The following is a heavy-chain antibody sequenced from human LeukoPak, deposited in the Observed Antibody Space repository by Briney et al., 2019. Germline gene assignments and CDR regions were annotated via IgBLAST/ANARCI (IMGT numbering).Heavy chain of an antibody. V-gene: IGHV4-59*01. CDR3: AKSPSGYRFDS. CDR2: ISNSGST. CDR1: GGSFSGYY. D-gene: IGHD3-22*01. Sequence: SETLSLTCAVYGGSFSGYYWTWIRKPPGKGLEWIGYISNSGSTNYHPSLKSRVTISSDTSKTQFTLKLTSVTAADTAVYYCAKSPSGYRFDSWGQGTLVTVSS. J-gene: IGHJ4*02.